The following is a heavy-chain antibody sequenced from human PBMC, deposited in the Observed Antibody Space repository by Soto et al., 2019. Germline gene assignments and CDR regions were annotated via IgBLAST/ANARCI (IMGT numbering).Heavy chain of an antibody. CDR3: ARRTGTAPRFDY. D-gene: IGHD1-7*01. CDR1: GFTFSDFE. J-gene: IGHJ4*02. CDR2: ISYDGSNQ. V-gene: IGHV3-30-3*01. Sequence: QVQLVESGGGVVQPGRSLRLSCSASGFTFSDFEMYWVRQAPGKGLDWVSFISYDGSNQYYAGSVKGRFTVSRDNSKNTIFLLMNSLRPEATAVYFCARRTGTAPRFDYWGQGTLVTVSS.